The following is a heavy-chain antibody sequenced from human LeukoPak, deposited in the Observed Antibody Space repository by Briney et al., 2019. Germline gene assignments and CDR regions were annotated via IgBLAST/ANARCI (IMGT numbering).Heavy chain of an antibody. CDR3: AREGGYCSGGSCYGLHYFDY. J-gene: IGHJ4*02. CDR1: GGSISSSNW. V-gene: IGHV4-4*02. D-gene: IGHD2-15*01. Sequence: SETLSLTCAVSGGSISSSNWWSWVRQPPGKGLEWIGEIYHSGSTNYNPSLKSRVTISVDTSKNQFSLKLSSVTAADTAVYYCAREGGYCSGGSCYGLHYFDYWGQGTLVTVSS. CDR2: IYHSGST.